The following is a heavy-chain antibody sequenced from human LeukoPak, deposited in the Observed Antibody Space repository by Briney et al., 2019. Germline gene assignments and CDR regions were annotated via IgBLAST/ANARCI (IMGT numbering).Heavy chain of an antibody. CDR1: XYTFTSYD. CDR3: ARGDAGDAFDI. V-gene: IGHV1-8*01. D-gene: IGHD3-10*01. J-gene: IGHJ3*02. CDR2: MNPNSGNT. Sequence: XXXSXYTFTSYDINXVRQATGQGLEWMGWMNPNSGNTGYAQKFQGRVTMTRNTSISTAYMELSSLRSEDTAVYYCARGDAGDAFDIWGQGTMVTVSS.